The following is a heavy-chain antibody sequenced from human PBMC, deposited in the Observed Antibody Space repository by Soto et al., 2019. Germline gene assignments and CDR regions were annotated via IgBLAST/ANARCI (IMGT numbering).Heavy chain of an antibody. J-gene: IGHJ4*02. CDR1: GGSISSGGYY. CDR2: IYYSGST. V-gene: IGHV4-31*03. D-gene: IGHD3-10*01. Sequence: SETLSLTCTVSGGSISSGGYYWSWIRQHPGKGLEWIGYIYYSGSTYYNPSLKSRVTISVDTSKNQFSLKLSSVTAADTAVYYCARYLSSGSYSLDYWGQGTLVTVSS. CDR3: ARYLSSGSYSLDY.